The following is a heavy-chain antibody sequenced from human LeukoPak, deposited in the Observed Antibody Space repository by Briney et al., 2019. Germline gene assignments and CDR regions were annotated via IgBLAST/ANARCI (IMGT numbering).Heavy chain of an antibody. J-gene: IGHJ4*02. CDR2: INPNSGGT. Sequence: ASVKVSCKASGYTFTGYYMHWVRQAPGQGLEWMGWINPNSGGTNYAQKFQGRVTMTRDTSISTAYMELSRLRSDDTAVYYCARGEITYYYDSSGYLNWGQGTLVTVSS. CDR1: GYTFTGYY. CDR3: ARGEITYYYDSSGYLN. D-gene: IGHD3-22*01. V-gene: IGHV1-2*02.